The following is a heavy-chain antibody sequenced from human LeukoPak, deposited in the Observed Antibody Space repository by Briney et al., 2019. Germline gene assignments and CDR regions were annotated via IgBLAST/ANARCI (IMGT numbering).Heavy chain of an antibody. Sequence: ASVKVSCKASGYTFTSYGISWVRQAPGQGLEWMGWISAYNDNTKHAQELQGRVFMTTDTSTRTAYMEMRSLRSDDTAVYYCARDLGDYYYGMDVWGQGTTVSVSS. CDR1: GYTFTSYG. CDR2: ISAYNDNT. CDR3: ARDLGDYYYGMDV. J-gene: IGHJ6*02. V-gene: IGHV1-18*01.